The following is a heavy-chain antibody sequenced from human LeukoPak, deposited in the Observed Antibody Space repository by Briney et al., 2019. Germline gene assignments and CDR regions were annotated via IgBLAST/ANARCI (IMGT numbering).Heavy chain of an antibody. Sequence: GGSLRLSCVASGFTFSGYWMHWVRQAPGMGLVWVSRLNSDGTTINYADSVKGRFTIYRDNAKNTVYLQMSGLRDDDTALYFCVRGAGGPRNYVLDYWGQGALVSVSS. CDR3: VRGAGGPRNYVLDY. V-gene: IGHV3-74*01. CDR2: LNSDGTTI. J-gene: IGHJ4*02. D-gene: IGHD3-10*02. CDR1: GFTFSGYW.